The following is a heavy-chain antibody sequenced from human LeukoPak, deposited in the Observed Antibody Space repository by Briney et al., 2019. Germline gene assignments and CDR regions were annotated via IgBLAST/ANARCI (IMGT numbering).Heavy chain of an antibody. V-gene: IGHV1-2*02. CDR3: AREENDFDY. CDR2: INPNSGGT. D-gene: IGHD1-1*01. CDR1: GYTFTGYY. J-gene: IGHJ4*02. Sequence: GASVKVSCKASGYTFTGYYMHWVRQAPGHGLEWMGWINPNSGGTNYAQKFQGRVTMTRATSIGTAYMELSRLRSDDTAVYYCAREENDFDYWGQGTLVTVSS.